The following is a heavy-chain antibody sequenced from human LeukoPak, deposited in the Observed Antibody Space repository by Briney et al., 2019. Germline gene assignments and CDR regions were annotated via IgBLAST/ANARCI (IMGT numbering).Heavy chain of an antibody. V-gene: IGHV1-2*02. J-gene: IGHJ4*02. CDR3: AYHRGDY. Sequence: ASVKVSCKASGYTFTDYYIHWVRQAPGQGLEWMGWINPNSAGTNYAQRFQGRVTMTRDTSISAAYMELSRLRSDDTAVYYCAYHRGDYWGQGTLVTVSS. CDR1: GYTFTDYY. CDR2: INPNSAGT. D-gene: IGHD1-14*01.